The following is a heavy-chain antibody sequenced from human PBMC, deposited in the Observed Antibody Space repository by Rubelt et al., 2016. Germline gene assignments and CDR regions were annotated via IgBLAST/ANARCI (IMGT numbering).Heavy chain of an antibody. D-gene: IGHD1-26*01. V-gene: IGHV3-48*04. CDR1: GFTFSSYS. J-gene: IGHJ4*02. Sequence: EVQLVESGGGLVQPGGSLRLSCAASGFTFSSYSMNWVRQAPGKGLEWVSYISSSSSTIYYADSVKGRFTISRDNAKNSLYLQMNSLRTEDTAVYYCASARFRELLVGYFDYWGQGTLVTVSS. CDR2: ISSSSSTI. CDR3: ASARFRELLVGYFDY.